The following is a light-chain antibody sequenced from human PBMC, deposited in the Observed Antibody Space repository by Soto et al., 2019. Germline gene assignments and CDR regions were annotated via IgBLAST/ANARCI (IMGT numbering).Light chain of an antibody. CDR3: QQYGSSPIT. Sequence: EIVLTQSPGTLSFSPGGRAALFCRASQSVNSNHLAWYQQKPGQAPRLLIYGASSRATGIPDRFSGSGSGTDFTLTISRLEPEDFAVYYCQQYGSSPITFGQGTRLEIK. V-gene: IGKV3-20*01. J-gene: IGKJ5*01. CDR2: GAS. CDR1: QSVNSNH.